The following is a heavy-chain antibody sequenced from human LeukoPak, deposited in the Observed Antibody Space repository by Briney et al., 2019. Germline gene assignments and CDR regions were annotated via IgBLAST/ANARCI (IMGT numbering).Heavy chain of an antibody. D-gene: IGHD4-11*01. CDR2: INPNSGGT. CDR1: GYTFTSYY. CDR3: ARNDDLIDYSGPGGDAFDI. V-gene: IGHV1-2*02. Sequence: ASVKVSCKASGYTFTSYYMHWVRQAPGQGLEWMGWINPNSGGTNYAQKFQGRVTMTRDTSISTAYMELSRLRSDDTAVYYCARNDDLIDYSGPGGDAFDIWGQGTVVTVSS. J-gene: IGHJ3*02.